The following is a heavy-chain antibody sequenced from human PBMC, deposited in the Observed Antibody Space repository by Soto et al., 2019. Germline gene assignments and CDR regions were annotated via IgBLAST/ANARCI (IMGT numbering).Heavy chain of an antibody. J-gene: IGHJ4*02. D-gene: IGHD3-16*01. CDR3: AKDRRAGGNSAFYFDF. Sequence: GGSLRLSCAASGFKVSNYAMSWVRQAPGKGLEWVSLISATGGGTYYADSVKGRFTISRDNSHNTLYLQVHSLTAEDTAVYYCAKDRRAGGNSAFYFDFWGQRAQVTVSS. CDR2: ISATGGGT. V-gene: IGHV3-23*01. CDR1: GFKVSNYA.